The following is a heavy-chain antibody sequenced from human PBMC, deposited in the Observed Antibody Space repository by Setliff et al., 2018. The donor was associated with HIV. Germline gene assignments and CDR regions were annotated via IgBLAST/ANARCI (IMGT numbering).Heavy chain of an antibody. Sequence: PSETLSLTCTVSGGSISSTNYYWGWIRQTPGKGLEWIGSIYYSGTTYYNPSLKSRVTTSVDTSTSRLSLKVHSVTAADTAMYYCARGSHGTSWTDYWGQGTLVTVSS. V-gene: IGHV4-39*07. CDR2: IYYSGTT. CDR3: ARGSHGTSWTDY. CDR1: GGSISSTNYY. D-gene: IGHD6-13*01. J-gene: IGHJ4*02.